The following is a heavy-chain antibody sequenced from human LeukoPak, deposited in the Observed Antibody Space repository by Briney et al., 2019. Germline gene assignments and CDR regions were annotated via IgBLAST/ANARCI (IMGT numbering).Heavy chain of an antibody. V-gene: IGHV1-69*05. Sequence: SVKVSCKASGGTFSSYAISWVRQAPGQGLEWMGGIIPIFGTANYAQKFQGRVTITTDESTSTAYMELSSLRSEDTAVYYCARNYYDSSGYQYYYYYYMDVWGTGTTVNVSS. D-gene: IGHD3-22*01. CDR2: IIPIFGTA. J-gene: IGHJ6*03. CDR3: ARNYYDSSGYQYYYYYYMDV. CDR1: GGTFSSYA.